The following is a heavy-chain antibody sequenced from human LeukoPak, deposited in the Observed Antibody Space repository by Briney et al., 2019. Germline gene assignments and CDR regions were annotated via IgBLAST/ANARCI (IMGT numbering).Heavy chain of an antibody. CDR2: IYHSGST. Sequence: SLRLSCAASGFTFSNYALHWVRQPPGKGLEWIGEIYHSGSTNYNPSLESRVTVSVDKSKNQFSLDLSSVTAADTAVYYCARFCGSTSWHSGYYYGIDVWGQGTTVTVSS. V-gene: IGHV4-4*02. CDR1: GFTFSNYA. J-gene: IGHJ6*02. CDR3: ARFCGSTSWHSGYYYGIDV. D-gene: IGHD2-2*01.